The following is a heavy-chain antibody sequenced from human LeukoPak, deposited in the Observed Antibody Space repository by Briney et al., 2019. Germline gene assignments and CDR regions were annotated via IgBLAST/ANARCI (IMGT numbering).Heavy chain of an antibody. J-gene: IGHJ4*02. CDR3: ARDFSASGSLDY. CDR2: INQDGSAV. Sequence: GGSLRLSCAASGFTISTYWMNWVRQAPGKGLEWVANINQDGSAVYYGGSVRDRFTISRDNTKNSLYLQMNSLRVDDTAVYYCARDFSASGSLDYWGQGTRVTVSS. V-gene: IGHV3-7*04. CDR1: GFTISTYW. D-gene: IGHD3-10*01.